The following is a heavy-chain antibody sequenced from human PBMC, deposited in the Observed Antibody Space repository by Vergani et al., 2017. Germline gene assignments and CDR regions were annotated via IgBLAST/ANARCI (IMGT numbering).Heavy chain of an antibody. CDR1: GGSISSSSYY. CDR2: IYYSGST. V-gene: IGHV4-39*01. CDR3: AGSGRLIGEPDY. D-gene: IGHD3-10*01. Sequence: QLQLQESGPGLVKPSETLSLTCTISGGSISSSSYYWGWIRQPPGKGLEWIGSIYYSGSTYYNPSLKSRVTISVDTSNNQFSLKLSSVTAADTAVYYCAGSGRLIGEPDYWGQGTLVTVSS. J-gene: IGHJ4*02.